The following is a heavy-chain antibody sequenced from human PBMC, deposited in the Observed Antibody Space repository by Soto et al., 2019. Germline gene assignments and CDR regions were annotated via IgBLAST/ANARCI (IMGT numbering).Heavy chain of an antibody. Sequence: GESLKISCKGSGYSFAGYWITWVRQKPGKGLEWMGRIDPSNSQTYYSPSFRGHVTISVTKSITTVFLQWSSLRASDTAMYYCARQIYDSDTGPNFQYYFDSWGQGTPVTVSS. J-gene: IGHJ4*02. CDR3: ARQIYDSDTGPNFQYYFDS. CDR1: GYSFAGYW. CDR2: IDPSNSQT. D-gene: IGHD3-22*01. V-gene: IGHV5-10-1*01.